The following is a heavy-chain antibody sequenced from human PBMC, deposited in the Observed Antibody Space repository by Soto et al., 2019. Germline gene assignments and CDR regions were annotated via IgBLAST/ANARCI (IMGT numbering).Heavy chain of an antibody. Sequence: SETLSLTCAAYGGSFGGYYWSWIRQPPGKGLEWIGEINHSGSTNYNPSLKSRVTISVDTSKNQFSLKLSSVTAADTAVYYCARGSRRYCSGGSCYPKFYYYYGMDVWGQGTTVTVSS. CDR2: INHSGST. D-gene: IGHD2-15*01. J-gene: IGHJ6*02. V-gene: IGHV4-34*01. CDR3: ARGSRRYCSGGSCYPKFYYYYGMDV. CDR1: GGSFGGYY.